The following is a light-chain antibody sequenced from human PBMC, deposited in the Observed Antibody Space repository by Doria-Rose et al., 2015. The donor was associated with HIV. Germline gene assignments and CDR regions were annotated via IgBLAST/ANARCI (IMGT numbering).Light chain of an antibody. V-gene: IGKV3-15*01. CDR2: GAS. CDR1: QSVSTD. Sequence: DIVMTQSPETLSVSPGESATLSCRASQSVSTDLAWYQHKPGQAPRLLIWGASTRATGIPARFSGSGSGTEFTLTISSLQSEDFAIYFCHQYNNWPTFGQGTRLDIK. J-gene: IGKJ5*01. CDR3: HQYNNWPT.